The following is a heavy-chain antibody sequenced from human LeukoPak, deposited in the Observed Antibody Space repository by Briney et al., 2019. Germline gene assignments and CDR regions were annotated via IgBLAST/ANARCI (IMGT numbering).Heavy chain of an antibody. CDR3: ARDLFWLVPDYYDSSGPMNNWFDP. Sequence: SETLSLTCTVSGYSISSGYYWGWIRQPPGKGLEWIGSIYHSGSTYYNPSLKSRVTISVDTSKNQFSLKLSSVTAADTAVYYCARDLFWLVPDYYDSSGPMNNWFDPWGQGTLVTVSS. D-gene: IGHD3-22*01. CDR1: GYSISSGYY. J-gene: IGHJ5*02. CDR2: IYHSGST. V-gene: IGHV4-38-2*02.